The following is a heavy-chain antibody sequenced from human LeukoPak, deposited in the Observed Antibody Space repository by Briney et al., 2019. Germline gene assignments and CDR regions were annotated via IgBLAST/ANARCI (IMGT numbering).Heavy chain of an antibody. J-gene: IGHJ6*03. D-gene: IGHD4-17*01. CDR2: LYSDGST. V-gene: IGHV3-53*01. CDR1: GFTVSRNY. Sequence: GGSLRLSCAASGFTVSRNYMSWVRQAPGKGLEWVSVLYSDGSTYHADSVKGRFTISRDNAKNSLYLQMNSLRAEDTAVYYCARDNYGDYLSYYYYYYMDVWGKGTTVTVSS. CDR3: ARDNYGDYLSYYYYYYMDV.